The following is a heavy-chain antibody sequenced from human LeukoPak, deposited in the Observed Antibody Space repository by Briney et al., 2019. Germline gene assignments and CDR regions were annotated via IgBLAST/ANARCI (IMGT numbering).Heavy chain of an antibody. J-gene: IGHJ4*02. CDR1: GGTFRSYA. Sequence: ASVKVSCKASGGTFRSYAISWVRQAPGQGLEWMGGIIPIFGTANYAQKFQGRVTITTDESTSTAYMELSSLRSEDTAVYYCARDLYSSSSYFDYWGRGTLVTVSS. CDR2: IIPIFGTA. CDR3: ARDLYSSSSYFDY. D-gene: IGHD6-6*01. V-gene: IGHV1-69*05.